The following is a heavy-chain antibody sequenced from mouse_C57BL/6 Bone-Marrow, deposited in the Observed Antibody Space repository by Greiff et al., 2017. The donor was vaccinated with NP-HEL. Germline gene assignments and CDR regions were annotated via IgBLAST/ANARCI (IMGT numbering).Heavy chain of an antibody. J-gene: IGHJ4*01. D-gene: IGHD2-10*01. V-gene: IGHV5-16*01. CDR2: INYDGSST. CDR3: ARERRSYPYYAMDY. CDR1: GFTFSDYY. Sequence: EVKLMESEGGLVQPGSSMKLSCTASGFTFSDYYMAWVRQVPEKGLEWVANINYDGSSTYYLDSLKSRFIISRDNAKNILYLQMSSLKSEDTATYCCARERRSYPYYAMDYWGQGTSVTVSS.